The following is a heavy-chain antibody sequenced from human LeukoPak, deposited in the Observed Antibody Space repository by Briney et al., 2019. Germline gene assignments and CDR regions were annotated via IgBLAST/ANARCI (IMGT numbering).Heavy chain of an antibody. J-gene: IGHJ4*02. Sequence: GGSLRLSCAASGFTFSDYSMNCVREAPGKGLQWISYIGIDSGNTNYADSVKGRFTISGDKAKNSLYLQMNSLRVEDTAVYYCARDYKYAFDNWGQGTLVTVSS. CDR3: ARDYKYAFDN. CDR2: IGIDSGNT. V-gene: IGHV3-48*01. CDR1: GFTFSDYS. D-gene: IGHD5-24*01.